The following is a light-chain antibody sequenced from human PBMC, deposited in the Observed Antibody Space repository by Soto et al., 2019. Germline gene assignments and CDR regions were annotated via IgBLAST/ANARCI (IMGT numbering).Light chain of an antibody. V-gene: IGKV1-27*01. CDR3: QKYDSAPWT. CDR2: SAS. J-gene: IGKJ1*01. CDR1: QGIGNS. Sequence: IQMTQYPSSLSASVGDRVIITCRASQGIGNSLAWYQQKAGRVPKLLMHSASTLLSGVPSRFSGSGSGTDFTLTISSLQPEDVATYYCQKYDSAPWTFGQGTKVEIK.